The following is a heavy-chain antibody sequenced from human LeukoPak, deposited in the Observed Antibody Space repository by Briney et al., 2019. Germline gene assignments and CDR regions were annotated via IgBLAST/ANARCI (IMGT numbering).Heavy chain of an antibody. CDR1: GFSFSNYG. V-gene: IGHV3-23*01. CDR2: ISGSGGST. CDR3: AKDQAYCSGGSCYSSFDY. Sequence: GGSLRLSCEASGFSFSNYGMHWVRQAPGKGLEWVSGISGSGGSTYYADSVKGRFTISRDNSKNTLYLQMNSLRAEDTAVYYCAKDQAYCSGGSCYSSFDYWGQGTLVTVSS. J-gene: IGHJ4*02. D-gene: IGHD2-15*01.